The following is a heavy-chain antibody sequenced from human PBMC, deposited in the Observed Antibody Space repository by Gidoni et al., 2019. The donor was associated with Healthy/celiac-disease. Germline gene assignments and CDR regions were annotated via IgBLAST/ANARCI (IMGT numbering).Heavy chain of an antibody. Sequence: EVQLLESGGGLVQPGGSLRLSCAASGFPFSSYSMSWVRQAPGKGLEWVSAIGGSGGSTYYADSVKGRFTISRDNSKNTLYLQMNSLRAEDTAVYYCAKSEREQQLVPYWYFDLWGRGTLVTVSS. CDR2: IGGSGGST. CDR3: AKSEREQQLVPYWYFDL. CDR1: GFPFSSYS. D-gene: IGHD6-13*01. J-gene: IGHJ2*01. V-gene: IGHV3-23*01.